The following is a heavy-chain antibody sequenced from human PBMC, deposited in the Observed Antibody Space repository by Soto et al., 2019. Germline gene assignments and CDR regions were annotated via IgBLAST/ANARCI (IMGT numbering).Heavy chain of an antibody. CDR1: GFTFSSYA. J-gene: IGHJ4*02. CDR3: AKDLYGDYDFVC. CDR2: INSSGGST. V-gene: IGHV3-23*01. Sequence: EVQLLESGGGLVQPGGSLRLSCAASGFTFSSYAMSWVRQAPGKGLEWVSTINSSGGSTYYADSVKGRFTISRDNSKNTLYLQMNSLRAEDTAVYYCAKDLYGDYDFVCWGQGTLVTVSS. D-gene: IGHD4-17*01.